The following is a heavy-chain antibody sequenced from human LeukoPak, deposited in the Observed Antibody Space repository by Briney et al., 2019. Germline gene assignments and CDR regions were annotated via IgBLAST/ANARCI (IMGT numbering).Heavy chain of an antibody. CDR2: IDERGTNA. D-gene: IGHD2-21*01. CDR3: IRDEALWRLDY. Sequence: PGGSLRLSCAASGFSFSNHWMHWVRQVPGKGLVWVSRIDERGTNAMYADSVKGRFSISRDNAKNTVNLRMNSLRAEDTGVYYCIRDEALWRLDYWGQGTLVTVSS. J-gene: IGHJ4*02. V-gene: IGHV3-74*03. CDR1: GFSFSNHW.